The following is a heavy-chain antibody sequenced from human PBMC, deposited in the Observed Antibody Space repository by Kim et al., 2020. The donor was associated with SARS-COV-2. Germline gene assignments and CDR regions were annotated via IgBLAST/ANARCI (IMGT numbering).Heavy chain of an antibody. CDR3: ARATMITFGGVIDHFDY. J-gene: IGHJ4*02. V-gene: IGHV4-31*02. Sequence: LKSRVTISVDTSKNQFSLKLSAVTDADTAVYYCARATMITFGGVIDHFDYWGQGTLVTVSS. D-gene: IGHD3-16*02.